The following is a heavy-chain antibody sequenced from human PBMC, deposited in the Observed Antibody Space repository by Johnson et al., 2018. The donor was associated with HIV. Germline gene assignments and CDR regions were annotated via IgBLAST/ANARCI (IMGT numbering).Heavy chain of an antibody. CDR2: IKQDRSEK. V-gene: IGHV3-7*05. J-gene: IGHJ3*01. Sequence: VQLVESGGGLVQPGGSQRLSCVVFGFTFRSSWMSWVRQAPGKGLEWVANIKQDRSEKYYVDSVKGRFTISRDNAKNSLYLQMNSLRVEDTAVYYCARNDAVTGLKGAFDVWGQGTMVTVSS. CDR1: GFTFRSSW. D-gene: IGHD6-19*01. CDR3: ARNDAVTGLKGAFDV.